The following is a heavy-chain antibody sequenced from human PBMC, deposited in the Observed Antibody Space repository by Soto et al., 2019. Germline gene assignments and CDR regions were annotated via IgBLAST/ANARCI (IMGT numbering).Heavy chain of an antibody. J-gene: IGHJ4*02. D-gene: IGHD6-13*01. Sequence: QVQLVQSGAAVKKPGASVKVSCKASGYTFTSYSISWVRQAPGQGLEWMGWINPYNGNTNYAQKLQGRVTMTTDTSTSTAYMELRSLRSDDTAVYYCARDLAAAGPFDYWGQGTLVTVSS. CDR2: INPYNGNT. CDR3: ARDLAAAGPFDY. CDR1: GYTFTSYS. V-gene: IGHV1-18*01.